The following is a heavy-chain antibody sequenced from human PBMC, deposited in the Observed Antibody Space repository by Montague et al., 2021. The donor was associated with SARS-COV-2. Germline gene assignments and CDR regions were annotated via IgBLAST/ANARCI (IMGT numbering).Heavy chain of an antibody. CDR2: ISSSSSYI. CDR1: GFTFSSYS. Sequence: SLRLSCAASGFTFSSYSMNWVRQAPGKGLEWASSISSSSSYIYYADSVKGRFTISRDNAKNSLYLQMNSLRAEDTAVCYCARDRDSSGWFDYWGQGTLVTVSS. CDR3: ARDRDSSGWFDY. V-gene: IGHV3-21*01. D-gene: IGHD6-19*01. J-gene: IGHJ4*02.